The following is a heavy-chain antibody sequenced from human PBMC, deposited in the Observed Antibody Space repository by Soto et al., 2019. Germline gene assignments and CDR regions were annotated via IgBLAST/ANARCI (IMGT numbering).Heavy chain of an antibody. D-gene: IGHD1-26*01. Sequence: EVQVVESGGGLVKPGGSLRLSCSFTFSMYSMNWVSQAPGKGLEWVASISSGGSYIKYADSVKGRFTISRDNAKNSVSLQMNSRRVDDTAVYFCTRDQGGSYDSWFDPWGQGTLVNVS. CDR2: ISSGGSYI. CDR3: TRDQGGSYDSWFDP. CDR1: FTFSMYS. J-gene: IGHJ5*02. V-gene: IGHV3-21*01.